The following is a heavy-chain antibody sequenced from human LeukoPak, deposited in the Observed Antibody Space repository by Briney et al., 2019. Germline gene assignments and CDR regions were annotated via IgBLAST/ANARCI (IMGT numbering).Heavy chain of an antibody. J-gene: IGHJ4*02. CDR1: GASISSYY. D-gene: IGHD3-16*01. CDR3: ARGDTYTPYWCY. V-gene: IGHV4-59*01. Sequence: SETLSLTCTVSGASISSYYWIWIRQPQGKGLEWIGYIYYSGSTNYNPSLKSRVTISVDTSKNQFSMKLSSVTAADTAVYYCARGDTYTPYWCYWGQGTLVTVSS. CDR2: IYYSGST.